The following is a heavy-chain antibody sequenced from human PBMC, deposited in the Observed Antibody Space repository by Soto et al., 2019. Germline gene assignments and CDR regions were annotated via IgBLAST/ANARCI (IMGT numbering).Heavy chain of an antibody. D-gene: IGHD7-27*01. CDR1: GFTFSNAW. V-gene: IGHV3-15*01. J-gene: IGHJ4*02. Sequence: PGGSLRLSCAASGFTFSNAWMSWVRQAPGKGLEWVGRIKSKTDGGTTDYAAPVKGRFTISRDDSKNTLYLQMNSLKTEDTAVYYCTTDSALGPGGFDYWGQGTLVTVSS. CDR2: IKSKTDGGTT. CDR3: TTDSALGPGGFDY.